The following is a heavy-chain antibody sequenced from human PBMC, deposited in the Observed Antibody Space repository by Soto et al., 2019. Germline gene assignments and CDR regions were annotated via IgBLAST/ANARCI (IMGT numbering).Heavy chain of an antibody. D-gene: IGHD2-15*01. CDR3: EIVLSGYCSGSWCYSYFGMDV. CDR2: ISSNGGST. CDR1: GFTFSSYA. Sequence: GGSLRLSCSASGFTFSSYAMHWVRQAPGKGLEYVSAISSNGGSTYYADSVKGGFTISRDNSKNTLYLQMSSLRAEDTAVCDYEIVLSGYCSGSWCYSYFGMDVWGQGTTVTVSS. V-gene: IGHV3-64D*08. J-gene: IGHJ6*02.